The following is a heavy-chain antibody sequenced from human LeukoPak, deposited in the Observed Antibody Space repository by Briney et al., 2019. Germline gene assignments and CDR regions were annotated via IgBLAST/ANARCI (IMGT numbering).Heavy chain of an antibody. J-gene: IGHJ6*03. D-gene: IGHD4-11*01. CDR1: GFIVSSNY. CDR2: LYSGGGT. Sequence: GGSLRLSCAAPGFIVSSNYMSWVRQAPGKGLEWVSVLYSGGGTYYADSVKGRFTISRDNSKNTLYLQMNSLRAEDTAVYYCARDRTGQQLISRKEYYYMDVWGKGTTVTISS. CDR3: ARDRTGQQLISRKEYYYMDV. V-gene: IGHV3-53*01.